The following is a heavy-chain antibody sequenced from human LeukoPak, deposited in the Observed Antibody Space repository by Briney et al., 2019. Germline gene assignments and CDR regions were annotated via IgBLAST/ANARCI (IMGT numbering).Heavy chain of an antibody. Sequence: PGGPLTLSCAGSGFSFGPHAMSSVRPAPGKGLEWVSGIGGSDDSTHYPDSVKDRFTISRNNSRQTLFLQINSLSAEDTAVYYCARDRGGFIDTGSLIHWGLGTLVTVSS. CDR3: ARDRGGFIDTGSLIH. V-gene: IGHV3-23*01. D-gene: IGHD5-24*01. J-gene: IGHJ4*01. CDR1: GFSFGPHA. CDR2: IGGSDDST.